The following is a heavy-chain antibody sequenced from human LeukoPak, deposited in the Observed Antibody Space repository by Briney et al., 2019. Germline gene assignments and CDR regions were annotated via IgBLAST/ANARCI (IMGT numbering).Heavy chain of an antibody. CDR1: GFTFSYYW. V-gene: IGHV3-7*01. Sequence: GGSLRLSCAVSGFTFSYYWMSWVRQAPGKGLEWVANIKQDGSEKFYVDSVTGRFTISRDNAKNSLYLQMNSLRAEDTAVYYCARGSGDLLPLTFGGAFVSGMDVWGQGTTVTVSS. J-gene: IGHJ6*02. CDR3: ARGSGDLLPLTFGGAFVSGMDV. CDR2: IKQDGSEK. D-gene: IGHD3-16*02.